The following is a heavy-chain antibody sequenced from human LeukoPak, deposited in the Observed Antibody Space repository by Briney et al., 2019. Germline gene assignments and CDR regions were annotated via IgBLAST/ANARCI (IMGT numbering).Heavy chain of an antibody. D-gene: IGHD3-10*01. CDR1: GFTLSSYE. J-gene: IGHJ4*02. CDR2: ISSSSSYI. CDR3: AKDDSTYYYGSGSLW. Sequence: GGSLRLSCTASGFTLSSYEMSWIRQAPGKGLEWVSSISSSSSYINYADSVRGRLTISRDNAKNSLFLQMDSLRGEDTAVYYCAKDDSTYYYGSGSLWWGQGTLVTVSS. V-gene: IGHV3-21*01.